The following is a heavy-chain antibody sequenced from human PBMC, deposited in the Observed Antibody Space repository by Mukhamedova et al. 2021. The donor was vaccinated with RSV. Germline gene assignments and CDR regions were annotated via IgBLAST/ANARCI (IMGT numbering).Heavy chain of an antibody. V-gene: IGHV4-59*01. CDR3: ARDSHDSSSSYLYAFDI. D-gene: IGHD6-13*01. J-gene: IGHJ3*02. Sequence: EWIGYIYYSGSTNYNPSLKSRVTISVDTSKNQFSLKLSSVTAADTAVYYCARDSHDSSSSYLYAFDIWGQGTMVTVSS. CDR2: IYYSGST.